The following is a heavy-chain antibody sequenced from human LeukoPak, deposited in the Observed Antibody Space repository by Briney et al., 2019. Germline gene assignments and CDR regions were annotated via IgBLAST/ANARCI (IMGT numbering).Heavy chain of an antibody. Sequence: ASVKVSCTASGYTFTSYAMHWVRQAPGQRLEWMGWINAGNGNTKYSQKFQGRVTITRDTSASTAYMELSSLRSEDTAVYYCARDFPRYFDWLTYDYWGQGTLVTVSS. V-gene: IGHV1-3*01. D-gene: IGHD3-9*01. CDR3: ARDFPRYFDWLTYDY. CDR2: INAGNGNT. J-gene: IGHJ4*02. CDR1: GYTFTSYA.